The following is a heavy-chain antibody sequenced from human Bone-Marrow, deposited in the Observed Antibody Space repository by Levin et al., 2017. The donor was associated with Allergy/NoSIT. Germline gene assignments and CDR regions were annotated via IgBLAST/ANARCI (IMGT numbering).Heavy chain of an antibody. CDR2: IIPRIRVA. V-gene: IGHV1-69*10. J-gene: IGHJ4*02. Sequence: SVKVSCKASGATLTNTPITWVRQAPGQGLEWMGGIIPRIRVASHAPKFQGRVSITADESTNTAYLELSGLKFEDTAVYYCANSTVASGKWGQGTLVTVSS. CDR1: GATLTNTP. CDR3: ANSTVASGK. D-gene: IGHD4-11*01.